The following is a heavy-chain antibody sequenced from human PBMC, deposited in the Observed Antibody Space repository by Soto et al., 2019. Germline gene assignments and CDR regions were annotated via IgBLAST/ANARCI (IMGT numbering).Heavy chain of an antibody. V-gene: IGHV1-46*01. CDR1: GYTFTSYY. Sequence: QVQLVQSGAEVKKPGASVKVSCKASGYTFTSYYMHWVRQAPGQGLEWMGIINPSGGSTSYAQKCQGRVTMTRDTSTSTVYMELSSLRSEDTAVYYCASDTLVGATFYWGQGTLVTVSS. D-gene: IGHD1-26*01. CDR3: ASDTLVGATFY. CDR2: INPSGGST. J-gene: IGHJ4*02.